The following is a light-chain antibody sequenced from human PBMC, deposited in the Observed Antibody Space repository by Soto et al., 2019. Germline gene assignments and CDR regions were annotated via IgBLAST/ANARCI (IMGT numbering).Light chain of an antibody. CDR3: SSYSSTSTLYV. Sequence: QSVLTQPRSVSGSPGQSVTISCTGTSSDVGGYNYVSWYQQHPGKVPKLMIYEVTNRPSGLSNRFSGSKSGNTASLTISGLQAEDEAEYFCSSYSSTSTLYVFGTGTKVTVL. J-gene: IGLJ1*01. V-gene: IGLV2-14*01. CDR2: EVT. CDR1: SSDVGGYNY.